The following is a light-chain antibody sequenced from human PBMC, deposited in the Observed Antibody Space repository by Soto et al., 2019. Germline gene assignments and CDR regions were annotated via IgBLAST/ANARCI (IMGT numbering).Light chain of an antibody. V-gene: IGKV1-9*01. CDR1: QGISSY. CDR3: QQRNSYLPWT. J-gene: IGKJ1*01. Sequence: DIQLTQSPSFLSASVGDRVTITCRASQGISSYLAWYQQKPGKAPKLLIYAASTLQSGVPSRFSGSGSGTEFTLTISSLQPEDFATYYCQQRNSYLPWTFGQGTKVEIK. CDR2: AAS.